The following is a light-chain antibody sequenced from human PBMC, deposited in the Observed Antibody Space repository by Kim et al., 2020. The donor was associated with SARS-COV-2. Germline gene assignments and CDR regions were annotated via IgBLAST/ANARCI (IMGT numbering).Light chain of an antibody. J-gene: IGKJ3*01. Sequence: ASVGDRVTITCRASQGISNYLAWYQQKPGKVPKLLIYAASTLQSRVPSRFSGSGSGTDFTLTISSLQPEDVATYYCQKYKSAPFTFGPGTKVDIK. V-gene: IGKV1-27*01. CDR2: AAS. CDR3: QKYKSAPFT. CDR1: QGISNY.